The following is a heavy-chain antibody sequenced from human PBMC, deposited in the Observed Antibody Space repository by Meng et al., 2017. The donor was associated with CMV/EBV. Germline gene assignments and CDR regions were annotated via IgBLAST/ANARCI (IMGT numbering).Heavy chain of an antibody. CDR1: GFTFSSYS. Sequence: GGSLRLSCAASGFTFSSYSMNWVRQAPGKGLEWVSSISSSSSYIYYADSMKGRFTISRDNAENSLYLQMNSLRAEDTAVYYCARSRPRSTCSSTSCYGVDYWGQGTLVTVSS. CDR2: ISSSSSYI. CDR3: ARSRPRSTCSSTSCYGVDY. J-gene: IGHJ4*02. D-gene: IGHD2-2*01. V-gene: IGHV3-21*01.